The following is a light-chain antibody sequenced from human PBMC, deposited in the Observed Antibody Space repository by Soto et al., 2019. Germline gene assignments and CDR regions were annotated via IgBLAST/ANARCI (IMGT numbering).Light chain of an antibody. CDR2: AAS. CDR3: QQSYITPPWT. V-gene: IGKV1-39*01. J-gene: IGKJ1*01. CDR1: QTISFH. Sequence: DVQMTQSPSSLSASVGDRVTITCRASQTISFHLNWYQQKPGKAPKLLIYAASRLQSGVPSRFSGSGSGSEFTLTVSTLQPEDFATYYCQQSYITPPWTFGQGTKVEIK.